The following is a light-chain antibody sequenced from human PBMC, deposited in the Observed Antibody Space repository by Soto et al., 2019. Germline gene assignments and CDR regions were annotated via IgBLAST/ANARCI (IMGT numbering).Light chain of an antibody. Sequence: DIQMTQSPSTLSASVGDGVTITCRASQSISSWLAWYQQKPGKAPKLRIDKESSLESGVTSRFSGSGAGTEVTLTISSLQTDDFETDYGKQYKSYTWTVGQGTKVEIK. V-gene: IGKV1-5*03. J-gene: IGKJ1*01. CDR2: KES. CDR3: KQYKSYTWT. CDR1: QSISSW.